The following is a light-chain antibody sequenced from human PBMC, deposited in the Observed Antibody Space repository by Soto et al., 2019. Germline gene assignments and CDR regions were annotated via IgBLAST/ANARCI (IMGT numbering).Light chain of an antibody. CDR3: QQSNNYPLT. CDR1: QSISSD. Sequence: DIQMTQSPSSLSASVGDRVTITCRARQSISSDLNWYQQKPGEAPKLLVYGASNLQSGVPSTFSGSGSGTYFTLTISSLQPEDFATYYCQQSNNYPLTFGGGTKVEIK. CDR2: GAS. J-gene: IGKJ4*01. V-gene: IGKV1-39*01.